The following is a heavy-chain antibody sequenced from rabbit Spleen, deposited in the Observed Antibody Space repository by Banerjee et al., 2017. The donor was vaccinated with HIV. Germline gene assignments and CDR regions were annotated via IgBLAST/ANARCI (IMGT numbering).Heavy chain of an antibody. V-gene: IGHV1S40*01. CDR2: IYGGDIYST. J-gene: IGHJ6*01. CDR1: GFSFSSDYY. D-gene: IGHD8-1*01. CDR3: ARDTGSSFSSYGMDL. Sequence: QSLEESGGDLVKPGASLTLTCTASGFSFSSDYYICWVRQAPGKGLEWIACIYGGDIYSTAYASWAKGRFTISKTSSTTVTLQMTRLTAADTATYFCARDTGSSFSSYGMDLWGPGTLVTVS.